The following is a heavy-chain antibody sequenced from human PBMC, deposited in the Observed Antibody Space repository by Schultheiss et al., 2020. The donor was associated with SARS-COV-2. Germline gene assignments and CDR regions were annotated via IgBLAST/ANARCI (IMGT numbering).Heavy chain of an antibody. Sequence: GGSLRLSCAASGFTFSNSDMNWVRQAPGKGLEWVSGVSWNGSRTHYADSVKGRFIISRDNSRNFLYQQMNSLRPEDMAVYYCVRDRDIGLDWILEWKPLEGFDYWGQGTLVTVSS. CDR1: GFTFSNSD. D-gene: IGHD3-3*01. V-gene: IGHV3-19*01. CDR2: VSWNGSRT. J-gene: IGHJ4*02. CDR3: VRDRDIGLDWILEWKPLEGFDY.